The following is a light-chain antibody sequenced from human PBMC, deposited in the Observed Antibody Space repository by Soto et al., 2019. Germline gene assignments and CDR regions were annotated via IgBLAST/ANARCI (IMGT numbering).Light chain of an antibody. CDR1: QSLNTR. J-gene: IGKJ1*01. Sequence: GDRVTITCRASQSLNTRLAWYQKKPGKAPNLLIYDASSLESGVPSRFSGSGSGTEFTLTISSLQADDVATYYCQQYNSYWTYGQGTKVEI. V-gene: IGKV1-5*01. CDR2: DAS. CDR3: QQYNSYWT.